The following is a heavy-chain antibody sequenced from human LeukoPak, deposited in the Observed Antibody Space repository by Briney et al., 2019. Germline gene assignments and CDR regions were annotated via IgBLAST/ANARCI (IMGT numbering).Heavy chain of an antibody. CDR3: ARRAYSSGYYYFDY. CDR1: GGSITSYY. Sequence: SETLPLTCTVSGGSITSYYWSWIRQPPGKGLEWIGYIYYSGSTNYNPSLKSRVTISVDTSKNQFSLKLSSVTAADTAVYYCARRAYSSGYYYFDYWGQGALVTVSS. V-gene: IGHV4-59*01. D-gene: IGHD3-22*01. J-gene: IGHJ4*02. CDR2: IYYSGST.